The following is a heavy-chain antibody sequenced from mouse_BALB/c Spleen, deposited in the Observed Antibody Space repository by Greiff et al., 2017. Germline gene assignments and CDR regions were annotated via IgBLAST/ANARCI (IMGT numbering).Heavy chain of an antibody. CDR3: ARGGLRPYFDY. CDR2: IYPGDGDT. CDR1: GYTFTSYW. J-gene: IGHJ2*01. Sequence: LQESGAELARPGASVKLSCKASGYTFTSYWMQWVKQRPGQGLEWIGAIYPGDGDTRYTQKFKGKATLTADKSSSTAYMQLSSLASEDSAVYYCARGGLRPYFDYWGQGTTLTVSS. V-gene: IGHV1-87*01. D-gene: IGHD2-4*01.